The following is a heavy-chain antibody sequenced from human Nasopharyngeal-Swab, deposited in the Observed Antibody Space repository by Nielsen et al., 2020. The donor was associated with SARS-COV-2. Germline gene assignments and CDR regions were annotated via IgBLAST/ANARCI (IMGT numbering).Heavy chain of an antibody. V-gene: IGHV3-30-3*01. J-gene: IGHJ4*02. CDR2: ISYDGSNK. Sequence: LSLTCAASGFTFSSYAMHWVRQAPGKGLEWVAVISYDGSNKYYADSVKGRFTISRDNSKNTPYLQMNSLRAEDTAVYYCARPSSGSYQSYFDYWGQGTLVTVSS. CDR3: ARPSSGSYQSYFDY. CDR1: GFTFSSYA. D-gene: IGHD1-26*01.